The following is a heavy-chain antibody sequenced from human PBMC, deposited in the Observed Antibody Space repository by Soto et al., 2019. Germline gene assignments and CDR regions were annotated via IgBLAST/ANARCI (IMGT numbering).Heavy chain of an antibody. D-gene: IGHD3-10*01. CDR3: ERQGFGPLHGHVDV. CDR1: GGSISSYY. Sequence: QVQLQESGPGLVKPSETMSLSCTVSGGSISSYYWSWFRQSPGKRMEWIGYVHHSWGSSYNPSPRSRVAITLDTAKSQFSLEVTSVTATATAVYYCERQGFGPLHGHVDVWGQGTTVTVSS. CDR2: VHHSWGS. V-gene: IGHV4-59*08. J-gene: IGHJ6*02.